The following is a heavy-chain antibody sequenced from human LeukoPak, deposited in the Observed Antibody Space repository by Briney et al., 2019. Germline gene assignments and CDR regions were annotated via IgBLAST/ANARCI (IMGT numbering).Heavy chain of an antibody. V-gene: IGHV3-23*01. D-gene: IGHD3-10*01. Sequence: GGSLRLSCAATGLISSFAMSWVRQGPARGLEWVSSIRGNGETFYADSVKGRFTISRDNSKNTLYLQMNSLRAEDTAVYYCAKDYGSGSYYTSDYWGQGTLVTVSS. CDR2: IRGNGET. J-gene: IGHJ4*02. CDR1: GLISSFA. CDR3: AKDYGSGSYYTSDY.